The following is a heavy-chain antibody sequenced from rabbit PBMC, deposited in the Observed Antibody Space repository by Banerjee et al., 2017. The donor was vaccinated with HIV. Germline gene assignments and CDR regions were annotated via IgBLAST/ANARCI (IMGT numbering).Heavy chain of an antibody. V-gene: IGHV1S40*01. CDR2: IYTGSGTT. J-gene: IGHJ4*01. Sequence: QSLEESGGGLVQPEGSLTLTCKASGIDFSSYYMSWVRQAPGKGLEWIACIYTGSGTTYYASWAKGRFTISKTSSTTVTLQMTSLTAADTATYFCARDGGYADYGYALNLWGPGTLVTVS. CDR1: GIDFSSYY. CDR3: ARDGGYADYGYALNL. D-gene: IGHD6-1*01.